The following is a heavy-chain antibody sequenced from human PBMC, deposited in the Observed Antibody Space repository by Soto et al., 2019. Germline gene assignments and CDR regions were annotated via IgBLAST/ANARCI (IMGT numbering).Heavy chain of an antibody. CDR2: ISGSGGST. Sequence: EVQLLESGGGLVQPGGSLRLSCAASGFTFSSYAMSWVRQAPGKGLEWVSAISGSGGSTYYADSVKGRFTISRDNSKNTLYLQMNSLRAEDTAVYYCAKARCPISGYDFPPKSLESRTYYYYGMDVWGQGTTVTVSS. V-gene: IGHV3-23*01. CDR1: GFTFSSYA. D-gene: IGHD5-12*01. CDR3: AKARCPISGYDFPPKSLESRTYYYYGMDV. J-gene: IGHJ6*02.